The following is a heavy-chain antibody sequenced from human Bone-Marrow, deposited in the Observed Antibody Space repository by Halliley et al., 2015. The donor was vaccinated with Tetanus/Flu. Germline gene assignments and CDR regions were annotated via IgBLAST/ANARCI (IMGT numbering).Heavy chain of an antibody. V-gene: IGHV5-51*01. D-gene: IGHD3-22*01. CDR3: ARQTSYDASAYDY. CDR2: SFPGASDP. J-gene: IGHJ4*02. Sequence: WMGSSFPGASDPRYSPPFRGQVPISADKSINTAYLQWSSLKASDTAIYYCARQTSYDASAYDYWGQGVLVTVSS.